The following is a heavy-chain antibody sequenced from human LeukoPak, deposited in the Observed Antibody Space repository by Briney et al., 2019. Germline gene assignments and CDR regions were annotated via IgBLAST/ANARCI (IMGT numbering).Heavy chain of an antibody. CDR2: INPNSGGT. CDR1: GYTFTGYY. Sequence: ASVKVSCKASGYTFTGYYMHWVRQPPGPGLERMGWINPNSGGTNYAQKFQGRVTMTRDTSISTAYMELSRLRSDDTAVYYCATSSGWSQYYFDYWGQGTLVTVSS. V-gene: IGHV1-2*02. D-gene: IGHD6-19*01. J-gene: IGHJ4*02. CDR3: ATSSGWSQYYFDY.